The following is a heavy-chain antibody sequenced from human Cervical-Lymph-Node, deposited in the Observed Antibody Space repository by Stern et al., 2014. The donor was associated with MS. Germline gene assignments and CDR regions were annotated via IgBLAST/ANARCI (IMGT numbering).Heavy chain of an antibody. J-gene: IGHJ4*02. Sequence: VQLVESGGGVVQPGRSLRLSCAASGFVFRRYALHWVRQAPGKGLEWVALISDDGREKYYTDSVKGRFTVSRDNSNNTVDLEMNSLRLEDTAVYYCAKGGSGSYLDWGQGSLVTVSS. D-gene: IGHD1-26*01. V-gene: IGHV3-30*04. CDR3: AKGGSGSYLD. CDR2: ISDDGREK. CDR1: GFVFRRYA.